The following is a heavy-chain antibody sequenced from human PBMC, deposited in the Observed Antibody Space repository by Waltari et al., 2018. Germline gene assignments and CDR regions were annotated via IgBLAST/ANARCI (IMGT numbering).Heavy chain of an antibody. CDR3: SSNYDSSNYAHY. J-gene: IGHJ4*02. CDR2: ITTEGSTT. D-gene: IGHD3-22*01. Sequence: EVQLVASGGGFVQPGGSLRLSCAASGFRFRSFWMHWVSQVPGQGLVWVSCITTEGSTTYYADSVKGRFTISRDDAKNTLYLQMNDLGVDDTAVYYCSSNYDSSNYAHYWGQGTLVTVSS. V-gene: IGHV3-74*01. CDR1: GFRFRSFW.